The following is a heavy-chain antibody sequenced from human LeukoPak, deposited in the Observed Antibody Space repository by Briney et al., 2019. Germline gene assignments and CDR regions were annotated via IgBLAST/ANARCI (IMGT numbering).Heavy chain of an antibody. CDR1: GGSISSYY. CDR3: ARGGRIAAAGTLGY. J-gene: IGHJ4*02. Sequence: SETLSHTCTVSGGSISSYYWSWIRRPAGKGLEWIGRIYTSGSTNYNPSLKSRVTMSVDTSKNQFSLKLSSVTAADTAVYYCARGGRIAAAGTLGYWGQGTLVTVSS. D-gene: IGHD6-13*01. V-gene: IGHV4-4*07. CDR2: IYTSGST.